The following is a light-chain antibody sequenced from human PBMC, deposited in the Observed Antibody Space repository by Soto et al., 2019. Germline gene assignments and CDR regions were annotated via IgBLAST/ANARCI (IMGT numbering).Light chain of an antibody. CDR2: EVN. CDR3: LSFTTTSTHV. CDR1: SSDIGAYDY. Sequence: QSALTQPASLSGSPGQSITISCTGTSSDIGAYDYVSWFQQHPGKAPKLMISEVNNRPSGVSNRFSGSKSGNTAYLTISGPQVEYEAEYFCLSFTTTSTHVFGTGTKVTVL. J-gene: IGLJ1*01. V-gene: IGLV2-14*01.